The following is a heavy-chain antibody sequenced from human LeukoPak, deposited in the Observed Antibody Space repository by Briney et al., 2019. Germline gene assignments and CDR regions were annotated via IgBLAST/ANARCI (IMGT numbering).Heavy chain of an antibody. CDR1: GITFSNYW. CDR2: INPDGSEK. Sequence: GGSLRLSCAASGITFSNYWMSWVRQAPGKGLEWVANINPDGSEKNYAHSVKGRFTISRDNAKNSLSLQMDSLRAEDTAVYYCATEPGIGYAFDIWGQGRMVTVSS. D-gene: IGHD2-15*01. J-gene: IGHJ3*02. CDR3: ATEPGIGYAFDI. V-gene: IGHV3-7*01.